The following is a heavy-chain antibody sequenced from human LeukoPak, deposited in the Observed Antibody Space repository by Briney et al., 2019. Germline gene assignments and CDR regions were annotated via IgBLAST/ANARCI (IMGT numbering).Heavy chain of an antibody. D-gene: IGHD3-22*01. V-gene: IGHV3-23*01. Sequence: GGSLRLSCAASGFTFSSYAMSWVGQAPGKGLEWVSAISGSGGSTYYADSVKGRFTISRDNSKNTLYLQMNSLRAEDTAVYYCAKVSYYYDSSPTGFDYWGQGTLVTVSS. J-gene: IGHJ4*02. CDR2: ISGSGGST. CDR3: AKVSYYYDSSPTGFDY. CDR1: GFTFSSYA.